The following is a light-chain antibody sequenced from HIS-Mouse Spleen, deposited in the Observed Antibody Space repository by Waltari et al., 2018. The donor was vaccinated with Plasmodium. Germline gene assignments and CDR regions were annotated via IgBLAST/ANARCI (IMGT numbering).Light chain of an antibody. CDR3: QQYNNWSFT. V-gene: IGKV3-15*01. J-gene: IGKJ3*01. CDR2: GAS. Sequence: EIVMTQSPATLSVSPGERANLPCRASQSVSINLAWYQQNTGQAPRLLIYGASTRATGIPARFSGSGSGTEFTLTISSLQSEDFAVYYCQQYNNWSFTFGPGTKVDIK. CDR1: QSVSIN.